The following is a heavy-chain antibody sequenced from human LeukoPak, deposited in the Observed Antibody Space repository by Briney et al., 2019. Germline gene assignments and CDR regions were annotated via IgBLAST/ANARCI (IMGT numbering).Heavy chain of an antibody. J-gene: IGHJ6*02. CDR3: ARDGRGGYGMDV. Sequence: GGSLRLSCAASGFSFSIYSMNWVRQAPGKGLEWVSSISSSRGYIQYANSVKGRFTISRDNAKNSLYLQLSSLRAEDTAVYYCARDGRGGYGMDVWSQGTTVTVSS. V-gene: IGHV3-21*01. D-gene: IGHD3-16*01. CDR2: ISSSRGYI. CDR1: GFSFSIYS.